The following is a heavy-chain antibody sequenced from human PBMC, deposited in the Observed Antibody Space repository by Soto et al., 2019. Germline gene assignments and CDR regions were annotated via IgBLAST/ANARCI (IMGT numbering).Heavy chain of an antibody. D-gene: IGHD3-16*01. CDR3: ARGEERGAMPSGY. J-gene: IGHJ4*02. Sequence: QVQLQESGPGLVKPSETLSLTCTVSGGSISSYYWSWIRHPPGQGLEWIGYIYYSGSTNSNPSLKSRVTISVDTSKNQFSLKLSSVTAADTAVYYCARGEERGAMPSGYWGQGTLVTVSS. V-gene: IGHV4-59*01. CDR2: IYYSGST. CDR1: GGSISSYY.